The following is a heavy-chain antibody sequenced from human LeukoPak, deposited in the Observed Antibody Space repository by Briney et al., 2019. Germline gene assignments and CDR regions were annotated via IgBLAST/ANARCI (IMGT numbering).Heavy chain of an antibody. CDR3: ARGGAGRAVAGSYYYYYMDV. CDR2: INPNSGGT. J-gene: IGHJ6*03. Sequence: ASVKVSCKASGYTFTGYYMHWVRQAPGQGLEWMGWINPNSGGTNYAQKFQGRVTMTRDTSISTAYMELSRLRSDDTAVYYCARGGAGRAVAGSYYYYYMDVWGKGTTVTVSS. CDR1: GYTFTGYY. V-gene: IGHV1-2*02. D-gene: IGHD6-19*01.